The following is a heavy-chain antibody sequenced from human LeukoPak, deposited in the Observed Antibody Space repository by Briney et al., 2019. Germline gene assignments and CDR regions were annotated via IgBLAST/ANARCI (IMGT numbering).Heavy chain of an antibody. J-gene: IGHJ1*01. CDR3: TSYRAEYFQH. CDR1: EFTFSSYG. D-gene: IGHD1-26*01. CDR2: IWYDGSNK. V-gene: IGHV3-33*03. Sequence: GGFLRLSCAASEFTFSSYGMHWVRQAPGKGLEWVAVIWYDGSNKYYADSVKGRFTISRDNAKNSLYLQMNSLRAEDTAVYYCTSYRAEYFQHWGQGTLVTVSS.